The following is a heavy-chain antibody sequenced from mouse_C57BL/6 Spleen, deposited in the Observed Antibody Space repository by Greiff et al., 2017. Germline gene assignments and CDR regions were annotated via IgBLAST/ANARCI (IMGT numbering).Heavy chain of an antibody. Sequence: VQLKESGGGLVKPGGSLKLSCAASGFTFSDYGMHWVRQAPEKGLEWVAYISSGSSTIYYADTVKGRFTISRDNAKNTLFLQMTSLRSEDTAMYYCARTHYYGSSWDYWGQGTTLTVSS. V-gene: IGHV5-17*01. J-gene: IGHJ2*01. CDR1: GFTFSDYG. D-gene: IGHD1-1*01. CDR2: ISSGSSTI. CDR3: ARTHYYGSSWDY.